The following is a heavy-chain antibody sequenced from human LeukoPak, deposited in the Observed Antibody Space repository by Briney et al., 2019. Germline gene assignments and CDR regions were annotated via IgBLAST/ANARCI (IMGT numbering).Heavy chain of an antibody. D-gene: IGHD5-24*01. CDR1: GFTFSSYS. V-gene: IGHV3-21*01. CDR2: ISSSSSYI. J-gene: IGHJ4*02. CDR3: AILRDGYEGVDY. Sequence: GGSLRLSCAASGFTFSSYSMNWVRQAPGKGLEWVSSISSSSSYIYYADSVKGRFTISRDNAKNSLYLQMNSLRAEDTAVYYCAILRDGYEGVDYWGQGTLVTVSS.